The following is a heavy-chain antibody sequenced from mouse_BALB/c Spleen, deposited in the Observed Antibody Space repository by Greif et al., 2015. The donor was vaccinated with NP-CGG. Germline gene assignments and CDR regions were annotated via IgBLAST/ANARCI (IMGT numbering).Heavy chain of an antibody. Sequence: VQLQQSGAELVEPGASVKLSCTASGFNIKDTYMHWVKQRPEQGLEWIGRIDPANGNTKYDPKFQGKATITADTSSNTAYLQLSSLTSEDTAVYYCARSYYYGSSPYYYAMDYWGQGTSVTVSS. V-gene: IGHV14-3*02. CDR1: GFNIKDTY. CDR2: IDPANGNT. D-gene: IGHD1-1*01. CDR3: ARSYYYGSSPYYYAMDY. J-gene: IGHJ4*01.